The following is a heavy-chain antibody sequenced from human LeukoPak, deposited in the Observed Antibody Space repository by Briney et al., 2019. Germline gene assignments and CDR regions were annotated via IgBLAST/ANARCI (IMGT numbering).Heavy chain of an antibody. J-gene: IGHJ4*02. CDR3: ARDSPFAYCGGDCYPYYFDY. Sequence: ASVKVSCKASGYTFTSYGISWVRQAPGQGLEWMGWISAYNGNTNYAQMLQGRVTMTTDTSTSTAYMELRSLRSDDTAVYYCARDSPFAYCGGDCYPYYFDYWGQGTLVTVSS. V-gene: IGHV1-18*01. CDR2: ISAYNGNT. CDR1: GYTFTSYG. D-gene: IGHD2-21*02.